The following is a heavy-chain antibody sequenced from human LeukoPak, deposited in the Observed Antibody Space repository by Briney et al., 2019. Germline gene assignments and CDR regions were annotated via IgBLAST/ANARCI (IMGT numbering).Heavy chain of an antibody. D-gene: IGHD5-12*01. V-gene: IGHV3-7*03. J-gene: IGHJ4*02. CDR1: GSTFSTYW. CDR3: ARDWPYSGYDDPDY. CDR2: IKQDGSEK. Sequence: GGSLRLSCAASGSTFSTYWMAWVRQAPGKGLEWVANIKQDGSEKYYVDSVKGRFTISRDNAKNSLYLQMNSLRVEDTAVYYCARDWPYSGYDDPDYWGQGTLVTVSS.